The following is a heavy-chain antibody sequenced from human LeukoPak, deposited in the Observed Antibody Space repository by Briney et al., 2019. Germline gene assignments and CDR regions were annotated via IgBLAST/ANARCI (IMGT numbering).Heavy chain of an antibody. Sequence: PSETLSLTCTVSGGSLSNYYWSWIRQPPGKGLEWIGYFYYSGSTNYNPSLKSRVTISVDTSKNQFPLKLSSVTAADTAVYYCARYYCGGHCYGFDYWGQGTLVTVSS. CDR1: GGSLSNYY. CDR3: ARYYCGGHCYGFDY. CDR2: FYYSGST. D-gene: IGHD2-21*02. V-gene: IGHV4-59*01. J-gene: IGHJ4*02.